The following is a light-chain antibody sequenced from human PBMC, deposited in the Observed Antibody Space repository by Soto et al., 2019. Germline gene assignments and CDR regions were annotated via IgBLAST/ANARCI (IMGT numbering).Light chain of an antibody. CDR2: EVT. J-gene: IGLJ1*01. Sequence: QSVLTQPASVSGSPGQSITFSCTGTSSDVGSYNLVSWYQQHPGKAPKLMIYEVTKRPSGVSNRFSGSKSGNTASLTIYGLQAEDEGDYNCCSYAGSSHCVIGTGTKFPV. CDR3: CSYAGSSHCV. CDR1: SSDVGSYNL. V-gene: IGLV2-23*02.